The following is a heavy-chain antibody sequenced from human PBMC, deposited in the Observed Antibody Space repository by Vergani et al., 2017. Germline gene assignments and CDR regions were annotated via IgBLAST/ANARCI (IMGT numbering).Heavy chain of an antibody. V-gene: IGHV4-39*01. D-gene: IGHD2-15*01. CDR2: MDYSGST. CDR1: GDSVISTDYH. CDR3: ASKRGACRAAYCHSYDF. J-gene: IGHJ4*02. Sequence: QVQLQESGPGLVKPSETLSLTCTVSGDSVISTDYHWGWIRQPPGKGLEWIVSMDYSGSTAYNPSLESRISISFETPKNQSSLRMTSVTAADTALYYCASKRGACRAAYCHSYDFWGPGTLVTVSS.